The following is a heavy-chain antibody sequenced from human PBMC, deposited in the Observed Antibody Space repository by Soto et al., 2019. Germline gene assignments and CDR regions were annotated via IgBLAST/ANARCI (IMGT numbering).Heavy chain of an antibody. CDR3: ARAGGVSAEYFQH. V-gene: IGHV1-24*01. J-gene: IGHJ1*01. Sequence: ASVKVSCKLSRYTRTELYMHWVRQVPGKGLEWMGGFDPEHADTIYAPKFQDRVTMTRDTSTSTVYMELSSLRSEDTAVYYCARAGGVSAEYFQHWGQGTLVTVSS. D-gene: IGHD1-26*01. CDR1: RYTRTELY. CDR2: FDPEHADT.